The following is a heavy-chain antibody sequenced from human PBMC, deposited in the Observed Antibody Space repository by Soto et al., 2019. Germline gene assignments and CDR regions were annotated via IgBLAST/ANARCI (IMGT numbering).Heavy chain of an antibody. Sequence: ASVKVSCKASGYTFTGYYMHWVRQAPGQGLEWMGWINPNSGGTNYAQKFQGRVTMTRDTSISTAYMELSRLRSDDTAVYYCARVFQVLTGSVDYWGQGTLVTVSS. CDR3: ARVFQVLTGSVDY. CDR2: INPNSGGT. J-gene: IGHJ4*02. V-gene: IGHV1-2*02. D-gene: IGHD3-9*01. CDR1: GYTFTGYY.